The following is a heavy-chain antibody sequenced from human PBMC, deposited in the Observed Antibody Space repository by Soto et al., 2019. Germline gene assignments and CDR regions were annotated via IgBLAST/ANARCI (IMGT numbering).Heavy chain of an antibody. D-gene: IGHD3-3*01. CDR3: AKPGTSNYDFWSGPFDY. J-gene: IGHJ4*02. V-gene: IGHV3-9*01. CDR1: GFTFDDYP. CDR2: ISWNSGSI. Sequence: EVQLVESGGGLVQPGRSLRLSCAASGFTFDDYPMHWVRQAPGKGLEWVSGISWNSGSIGYADSVKGRFTISRDNAKNSLYLQMNSLRAEDTALYYCAKPGTSNYDFWSGPFDYWGQGTLVTVSS.